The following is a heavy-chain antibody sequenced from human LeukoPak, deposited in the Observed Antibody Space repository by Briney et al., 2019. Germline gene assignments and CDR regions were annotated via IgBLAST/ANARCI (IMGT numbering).Heavy chain of an antibody. CDR2: IYYSGST. CDR1: GGSISSYY. CDR3: ARVDIVATMNFDY. J-gene: IGHJ4*02. D-gene: IGHD5-12*01. Sequence: SETLSLTCSVSGGSISSYYWSWIRQPPRKGLEWIGYIYYSGSTNYNPSLKSRVTISVDTSKNQFSLKLSSVTAADTAVYYCARVDIVATMNFDYWGQGTLVTVSS. V-gene: IGHV4-59*01.